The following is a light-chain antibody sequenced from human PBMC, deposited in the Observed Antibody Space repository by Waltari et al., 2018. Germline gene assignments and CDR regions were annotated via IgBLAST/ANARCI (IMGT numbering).Light chain of an antibody. CDR3: QSFDSSLRTSV. CDR2: GNK. Sequence: QSVLTQPPSVSGAPGQRITLSCTGSSSNIGAGYDVHWYQQLPGTAPKLLIYGNKNRPSGVPDRFSGSQSGTSASLAITGLQAEDEADYYCQSFDSSLRTSVFGGGSRLTVL. J-gene: IGLJ3*02. CDR1: SSNIGAGYD. V-gene: IGLV1-40*01.